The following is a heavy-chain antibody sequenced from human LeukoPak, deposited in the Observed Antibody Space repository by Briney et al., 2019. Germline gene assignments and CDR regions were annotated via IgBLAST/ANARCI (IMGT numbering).Heavy chain of an antibody. CDR1: GFTFSSYS. CDR2: ISSSGTTI. D-gene: IGHD6-19*01. J-gene: IGHJ4*02. CDR3: ASLGEQWLVQYLDY. V-gene: IGHV3-48*04. Sequence: PGGSLRLSCAASGFTFSSYSMNWVRQAPGKGLEWVSYISSSGTTIYYADSVKGRFTISRDNAKNSLYLQMNSLRAEDTAVYYCASLGEQWLVQYLDYWGQGTLVTVSS.